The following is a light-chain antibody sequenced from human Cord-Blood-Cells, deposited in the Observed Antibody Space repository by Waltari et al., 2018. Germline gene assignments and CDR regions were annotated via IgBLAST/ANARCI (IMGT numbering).Light chain of an antibody. J-gene: IGLJ2*01. CDR3: CSYAGRDVV. CDR1: SRDVGSYNL. V-gene: IGLV2-23*01. CDR2: EGS. Sequence: QSALTQPASVSGSPGQSITIPCTGTSRDVGSYNLVSWYQQHPGKAPKLMIYEGSKRHSGVANRFAGSKSDNTASLTISGLQAEDEADYYCCSYAGRDVVFGGGTKRTVL.